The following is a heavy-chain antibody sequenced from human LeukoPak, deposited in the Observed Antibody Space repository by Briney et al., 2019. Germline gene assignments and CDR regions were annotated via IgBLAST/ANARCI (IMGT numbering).Heavy chain of an antibody. Sequence: SETLSLTCTVSGGSISSYYWNWIRQPAGKALEWIGRISTSGNTNYNPSLKSRVTMSVDTSKSQFSLKLSSVTAADTAVYYCARRVWEQTYVAYENWFDPWGQGTLVSVSS. J-gene: IGHJ5*02. CDR2: ISTSGNT. V-gene: IGHV4-4*07. D-gene: IGHD1/OR15-1a*01. CDR1: GGSISSYY. CDR3: ARRVWEQTYVAYENWFDP.